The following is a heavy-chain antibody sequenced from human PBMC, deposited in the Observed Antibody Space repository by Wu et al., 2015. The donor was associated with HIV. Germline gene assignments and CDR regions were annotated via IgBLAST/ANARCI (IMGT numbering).Heavy chain of an antibody. CDR3: ARVQREWLDGVYYYYGMDV. J-gene: IGHJ6*02. CDR1: GGPFNSYP. CDR2: IIPIFRTA. D-gene: IGHD6-19*01. V-gene: IGHV1-69*13. Sequence: QVQLVQSGAEVKKPGSSVKVSCKTSGGPFNSYPVTWVRQAPGQGLEWMGRIIPIFRTAQYAKKFQGRVTITADESTSTAYMELSSLRSEDTAVYYCARVQREWLDGVYYYYGMDVWGQGTTVTVSS.